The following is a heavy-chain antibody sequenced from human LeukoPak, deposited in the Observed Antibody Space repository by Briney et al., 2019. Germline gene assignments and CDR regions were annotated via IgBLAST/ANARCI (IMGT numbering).Heavy chain of an antibody. CDR1: GYTFTSYY. J-gene: IGHJ4*02. D-gene: IGHD6-19*01. V-gene: IGHV1-2*06. CDR3: ARYPVTIAVAGGGFDY. CDR2: INPNSGGT. Sequence: GASVKVSCKASGYTFTSYYMHWVRQAPGQGLEWMGRINPNSGGTNYAQKFQGRVTMTRDTSISTAYMELSRLRSDDTAVYYCARYPVTIAVAGGGFDYWGQGTLVTVSS.